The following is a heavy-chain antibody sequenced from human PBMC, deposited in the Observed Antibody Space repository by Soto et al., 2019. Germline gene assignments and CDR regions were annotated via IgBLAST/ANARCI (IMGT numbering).Heavy chain of an antibody. CDR3: ARVGQSSLDV. Sequence: QLQLQESGPGLVKPSETLSLTCTVSGGSISSRSYYWGWIRQPPGKGLEWIGSIYYSGSTYYNPSLKNRVIISVDTYMNQFSVTLRDVPAGDTAVYYCARVGQSSLDVWGQGSTVTVSS. CDR1: GGSISSRSYY. J-gene: IGHJ6*02. V-gene: IGHV4-39*01. D-gene: IGHD1-26*01. CDR2: IYYSGST.